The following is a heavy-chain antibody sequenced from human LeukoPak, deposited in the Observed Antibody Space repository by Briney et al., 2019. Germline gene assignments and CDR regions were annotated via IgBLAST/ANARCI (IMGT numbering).Heavy chain of an antibody. CDR1: GFTFSSYG. Sequence: GGSLRLSCAASGFTFSSYGMHWVRQAPGKGLEWVAVIWYDGSNKYYADSVKGRFTISRDNSKNTLYLQMNSLRDEDTAVYYCAAYCSTSTCYGVDYWGQGTLVTVSS. J-gene: IGHJ4*02. CDR2: IWYDGSNK. V-gene: IGHV3-33*01. CDR3: AAYCSTSTCYGVDY. D-gene: IGHD2-2*01.